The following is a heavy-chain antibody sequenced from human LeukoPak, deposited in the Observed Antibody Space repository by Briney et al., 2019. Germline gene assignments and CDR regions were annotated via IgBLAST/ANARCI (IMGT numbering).Heavy chain of an antibody. CDR3: AKVGYTSSWYWVGSLDC. V-gene: IGHV3-30*18. J-gene: IGHJ4*02. CDR1: GFTFSSYG. CDR2: ISYDGSNK. D-gene: IGHD6-13*01. Sequence: QPGRSLRLSCAASGFTFSSYGMHWVRQAPGKGLEWVAVISYDGSNKYYADSVKGRFTISRDNSKSTLYLQMNSLRAEDTAVYYCAKVGYTSSWYWVGSLDCWGQGTLVTVSS.